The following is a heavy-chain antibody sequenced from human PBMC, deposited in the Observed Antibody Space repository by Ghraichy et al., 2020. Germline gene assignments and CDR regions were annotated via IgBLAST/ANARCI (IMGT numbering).Heavy chain of an antibody. D-gene: IGHD3-10*01. Sequence: GGSRRLSCAASGFTFSSYWMSWVRQAPGKGLEWVANIKQDGSEKYYVDSVKGRFTISRDNAKNSLYLQMNSLRAEDTAVYYCARVPIKYYYGSGSPGGMDVWGQGTTVTVSS. CDR2: IKQDGSEK. V-gene: IGHV3-7*03. CDR3: ARVPIKYYYGSGSPGGMDV. CDR1: GFTFSSYW. J-gene: IGHJ6*02.